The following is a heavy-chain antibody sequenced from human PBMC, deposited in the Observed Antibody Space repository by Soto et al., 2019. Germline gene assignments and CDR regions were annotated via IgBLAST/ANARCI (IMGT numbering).Heavy chain of an antibody. J-gene: IGHJ4*02. CDR1: GDTFTFYS. V-gene: IGHV1-69*02. D-gene: IGHD3-10*01. CDR2: INPILSMS. Sequence: QVQLVQSGAEVKRPGSSVKVSCKASGDTFTFYSINWVRQAPGLGLEWMGRINPILSMSNYAQRFQGRVTMTADKSTSTAYMELSRLRSEDTAIYYCASSYGSGYRAFDYWGQGALVTVAS. CDR3: ASSYGSGYRAFDY.